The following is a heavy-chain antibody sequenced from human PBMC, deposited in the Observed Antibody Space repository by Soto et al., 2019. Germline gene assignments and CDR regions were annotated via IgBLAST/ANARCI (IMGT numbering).Heavy chain of an antibody. CDR2: INHSGST. Sequence: SETLSLTCAVSGGSFSGYYWSWIRQPPGKGLEWIGEINHSGSTNYNPSLKSRVTISVDTSKNQFSLKLSSVTAADTAVYYCARAARVYSYGYFDYWGQGTLVTVSS. CDR3: ARAARVYSYGYFDY. CDR1: GGSFSGYY. D-gene: IGHD5-18*01. V-gene: IGHV4-34*01. J-gene: IGHJ4*02.